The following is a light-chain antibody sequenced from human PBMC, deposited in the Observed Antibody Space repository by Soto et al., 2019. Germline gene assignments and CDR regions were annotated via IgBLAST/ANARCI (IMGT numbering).Light chain of an antibody. CDR2: SAS. CDR1: QSMSLF. J-gene: IGKJ1*01. CDR3: QQSYNLPWT. Sequence: DIQMTQSPSSLSASEGDRITITCRASQSMSLFLNWYQQKPGKAPKLLIYSASTLHSGVPSRFSGSGSGPDFTLTIASQQPEDSATYYCQQSYNLPWTFGPGTKVDIK. V-gene: IGKV1-39*01.